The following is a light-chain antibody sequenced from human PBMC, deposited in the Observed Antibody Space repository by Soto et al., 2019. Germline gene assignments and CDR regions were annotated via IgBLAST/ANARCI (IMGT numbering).Light chain of an antibody. Sequence: QSALSQPPSASGSPGQSVTISCTGTSSDVGGYNYVSWYQQHPGKAPKLMIYEVSKRPSGVPDRFSGSKSGNTASLTVSGLQAEDEADYYCSSYTMSTTIIFGRGTKLTVL. V-gene: IGLV2-8*01. J-gene: IGLJ2*01. CDR1: SSDVGGYNY. CDR3: SSYTMSTTII. CDR2: EVS.